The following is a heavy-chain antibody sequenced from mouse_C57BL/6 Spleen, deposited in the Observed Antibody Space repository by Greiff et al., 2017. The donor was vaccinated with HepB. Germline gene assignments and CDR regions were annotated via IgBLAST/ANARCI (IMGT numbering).Heavy chain of an antibody. CDR2: ISYDGSN. Sequence: VQLKQSGPGLVKPSQSLSLTCSVTGYSITSGYYWNWIRQFPGNKLEWMGYISYDGSNNYNPSLKNRISITRDTSKNQFFLKLNSVTTEDTATYYCARDRAYYSIYAMDYWGQGTSVTVSS. J-gene: IGHJ4*01. D-gene: IGHD2-5*01. CDR3: ARDRAYYSIYAMDY. CDR1: GYSITSGYY. V-gene: IGHV3-6*01.